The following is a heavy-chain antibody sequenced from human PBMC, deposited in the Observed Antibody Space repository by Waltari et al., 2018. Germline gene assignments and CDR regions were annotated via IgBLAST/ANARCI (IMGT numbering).Heavy chain of an antibody. CDR3: AKRPFGVVSDDAFDI. J-gene: IGHJ3*02. D-gene: IGHD3-3*01. Sequence: EVQLLESGGGLVQPGGSLRLSCAASGFTFSSYAMSWVRQAPGKGLEWVSTSSGGGGGTYYADSGKGRFTIFRDNPKNTLYLQLNSLRAGDTAVYYCAKRPFGVVSDDAFDIWGQGTMVTVSS. CDR2: SSGGGGGT. V-gene: IGHV3-23*01. CDR1: GFTFSSYA.